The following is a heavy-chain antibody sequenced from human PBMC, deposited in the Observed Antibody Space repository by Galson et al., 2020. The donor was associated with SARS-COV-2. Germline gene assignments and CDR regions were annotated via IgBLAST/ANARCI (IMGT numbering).Heavy chain of an antibody. D-gene: IGHD2-21*01. Sequence: SNTLSLTCAVHGRSFSGYYWGWVPQPPGKGLEWIGEINPSARIRYNPSLSSRVTISKHTSKNPFSLRLRSVTAADTPTYFCTRGRRDVNMILMIAASASYYFDFWGQGSLVTVSS. CDR3: TRGRRDVNMILMIAASASYYFDF. CDR1: GRSFSGYY. J-gene: IGHJ4*02. CDR2: INPSARI. V-gene: IGHV4-34*01.